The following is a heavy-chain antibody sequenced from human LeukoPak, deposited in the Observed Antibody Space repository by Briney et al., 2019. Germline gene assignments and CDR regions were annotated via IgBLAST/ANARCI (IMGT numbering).Heavy chain of an antibody. D-gene: IGHD3-16*02. J-gene: IGHJ3*02. CDR2: IYPGDSDT. CDR1: GYSFTSYW. CDR3: ARQSSLELDAVDI. V-gene: IGHV5-51*01. Sequence: GESLKISCKCSGYSFTSYWIGWVRHMPRKGLEWMGMIYPGDSDTRYSPSFQGQVTISADKSISTASLQWSSLKASDTAMYYCARQSSLELDAVDIWGQGTMVTVSS.